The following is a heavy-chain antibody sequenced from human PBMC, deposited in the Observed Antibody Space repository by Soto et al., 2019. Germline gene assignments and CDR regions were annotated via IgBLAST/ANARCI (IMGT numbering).Heavy chain of an antibody. Sequence: QVQLVESGGGVVQPGRSLRLSCAASGFTFSSYGMHWVRQAPGKGLEWVAVKWYDGRNTYYADSVKGRFTISRDDSKNTVYLQMNSLRVEDTDVYYCARDWLSRTVDYWGQGTLVTVSS. CDR2: KWYDGRNT. J-gene: IGHJ4*02. V-gene: IGHV3-33*01. CDR3: ARDWLSRTVDY. CDR1: GFTFSSYG. D-gene: IGHD5-12*01.